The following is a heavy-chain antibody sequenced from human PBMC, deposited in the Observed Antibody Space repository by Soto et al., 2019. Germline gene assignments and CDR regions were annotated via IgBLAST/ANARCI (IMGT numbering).Heavy chain of an antibody. V-gene: IGHV3-48*02. CDR1: GFTFSSYS. D-gene: IGHD4-17*01. CDR3: ASEYDYGDLNYYYYGMDV. CDR2: ISSSSSTI. J-gene: IGHJ6*02. Sequence: EVQLVESGGGLVQPGGSLRLSCAASGFTFSSYSINWVRQAPGKGLEWVSYISSSSSTIYYADSVKGRFTISRDNAKNVRYLKMNSLRDEDTAVYYCASEYDYGDLNYYYYGMDVWGQGTTVTVSS.